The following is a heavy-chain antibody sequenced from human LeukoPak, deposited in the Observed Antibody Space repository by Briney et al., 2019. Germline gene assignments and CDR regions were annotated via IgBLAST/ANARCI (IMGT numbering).Heavy chain of an antibody. D-gene: IGHD4-17*01. J-gene: IGHJ6*02. V-gene: IGHV3-74*01. CDR3: ARADYGDSNYYYYGMDV. Sequence: PGGSLRLSCAASGFTFSSYWMHWVRQAPGKGLVWVSRINSDGSSTTYADSVKGRFTISRDNSKNTLYLQMNSLRAEDTAVYYCARADYGDSNYYYYGMDVWGQGTTVTVSS. CDR1: GFTFSSYW. CDR2: INSDGSST.